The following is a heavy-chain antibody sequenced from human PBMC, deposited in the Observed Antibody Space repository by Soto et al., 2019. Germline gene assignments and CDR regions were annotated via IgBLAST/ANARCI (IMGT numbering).Heavy chain of an antibody. CDR1: GFTFSNAW. Sequence: EVQLVESGGGLVKPGGSLRLSCAASGFTFSNAWMSWIRQAPGKGLEWVGRIKSKTDGGTTDYAAPVKDRFTISRDDPKNTLYLQMNSLKTEDTAVYYCTTDKVFGVLDFAYWGQGTLVTVSS. CDR3: TTDKVFGVLDFAY. CDR2: IKSKTDGGTT. J-gene: IGHJ4*02. D-gene: IGHD2-8*01. V-gene: IGHV3-15*01.